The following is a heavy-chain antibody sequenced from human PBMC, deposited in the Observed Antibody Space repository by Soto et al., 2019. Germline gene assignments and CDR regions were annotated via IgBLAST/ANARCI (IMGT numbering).Heavy chain of an antibody. CDR3: ARETNPLTGDYNWFDP. CDR2: INHSGST. D-gene: IGHD7-27*01. CDR1: GGSIGSSSYY. V-gene: IGHV4-39*07. J-gene: IGHJ5*02. Sequence: PSETLSLTCSVSGGSIGSSSYYFGWIRQPPGKGLEWIGEINHSGSTNYNPSLKSRVTISVDTSKNQFSLKLSSVTAADTAVYYCARETNPLTGDYNWFDPWGQGTLVTVSS.